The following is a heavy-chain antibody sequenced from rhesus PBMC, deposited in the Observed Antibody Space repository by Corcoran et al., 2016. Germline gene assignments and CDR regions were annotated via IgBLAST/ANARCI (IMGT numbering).Heavy chain of an antibody. J-gene: IGHJ4*01. CDR3: ARLDY. CDR1: GGSISSSNW. V-gene: IGHV4-65*01. CDR2: ISGSSGST. Sequence: QVQLQESGPGLVKPSETLSLTCAVSGGSISSSNWWSWIRQPPWKGLEWIGYISGSSGSTYYNPSLKRRVTSSTDTTKNQFALKLSSVTAADTAVYYCARLDYWGQGVLVTVSS.